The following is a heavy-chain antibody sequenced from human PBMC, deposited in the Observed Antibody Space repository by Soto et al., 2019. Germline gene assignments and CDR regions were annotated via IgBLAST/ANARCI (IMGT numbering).Heavy chain of an antibody. D-gene: IGHD3-22*01. J-gene: IGHJ6*03. CDR2: IYHGGNT. V-gene: IGHV4-4*02. CDR3: ARLIKAASYHMDV. CDR1: SGSIRSENL. Sequence: PSETLSLTCAVSSGSIRSENLWSWVRQPPEKGLEWIGEIYHGGNTNYNPSLKSRVNISVDKSKNQFSLTLTSVTAADTAVYYCARLIKAASYHMDVWGTGTTVTVSS.